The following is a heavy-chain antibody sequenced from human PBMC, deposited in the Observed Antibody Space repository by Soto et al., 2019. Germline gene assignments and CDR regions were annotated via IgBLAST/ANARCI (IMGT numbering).Heavy chain of an antibody. Sequence: QVQVQQSGPGLVKPSETLSLTCTVSSGPSKSHNWGWIRQPPGRGLEWIGYVYDTWSTSYNPSLKSRVTVSADTSTNRISLTLRXVTAXXXXXXXXXXXGIGFLHGLVDVWGQGTTVIVSS. CDR3: XXXGIGFLHGLVDV. V-gene: IGHV4-59*11. D-gene: IGHD3-10*01. CDR1: SGPSKSHN. CDR2: VYDTWST. J-gene: IGHJ6*01.